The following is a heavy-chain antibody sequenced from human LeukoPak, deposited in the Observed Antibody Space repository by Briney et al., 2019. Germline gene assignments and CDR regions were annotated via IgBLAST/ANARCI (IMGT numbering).Heavy chain of an antibody. V-gene: IGHV3-21*01. CDR3: ATEVSET. D-gene: IGHD1-14*01. Sequence: GSLRLSYAASGFTFSNYSMNWVRQAPGKGLEWVSSISSSSSYIYYADSVKGRFTISRDNAKNSLYLQINSLRAEDTAVYYCATEVSETWGQGTLATVSS. J-gene: IGHJ5*02. CDR1: GFTFSNYS. CDR2: ISSSSSYI.